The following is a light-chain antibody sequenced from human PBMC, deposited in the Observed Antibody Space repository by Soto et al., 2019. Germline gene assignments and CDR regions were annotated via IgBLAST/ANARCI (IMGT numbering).Light chain of an antibody. Sequence: QSVLTQPPSASGTPGQRVTIFCSGSSPNIGKSYVYWYQQLPGTAPKLLIHNNNHRPSGVPDRFSGSKSGTSASLAISGLQSEDEADYYCAASDDSLNGWVFGGGTKLTVL. CDR3: AASDDSLNGWV. V-gene: IGLV1-44*01. CDR1: SPNIGKSY. CDR2: NNN. J-gene: IGLJ3*02.